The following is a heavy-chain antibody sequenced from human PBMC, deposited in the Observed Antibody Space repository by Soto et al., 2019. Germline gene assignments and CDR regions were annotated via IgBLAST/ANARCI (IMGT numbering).Heavy chain of an antibody. CDR1: GFRFDDYG. CDR3: AGEGIQLWLHAFDI. Sequence: GSLRLSCAASGFRFDDYGMHWVRQVPGKGLEWVSYISSSGSTIYYADSVKGRFTISRDNAKNSLYLQMNSLRAEDTAVYYCAGEGIQLWLHAFDIWGQGTMVTVSS. J-gene: IGHJ3*02. D-gene: IGHD5-18*01. V-gene: IGHV3-48*04. CDR2: ISSSGSTI.